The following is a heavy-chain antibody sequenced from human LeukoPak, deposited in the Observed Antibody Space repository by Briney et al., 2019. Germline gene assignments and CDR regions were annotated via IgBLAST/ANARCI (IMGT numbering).Heavy chain of an antibody. J-gene: IGHJ3*02. Sequence: SKTLSLTCTVSGGSISSYYWSWIRQPAGKGLEWIGRIYTSGSTNYNPSLKSRVTMSVDTSKNQFSLKLSSVTAADTAVYYCASPVCSGGSCYRDAFDIWGQGTMVTVSS. V-gene: IGHV4-4*07. CDR3: ASPVCSGGSCYRDAFDI. CDR2: IYTSGST. CDR1: GGSISSYY. D-gene: IGHD2-15*01.